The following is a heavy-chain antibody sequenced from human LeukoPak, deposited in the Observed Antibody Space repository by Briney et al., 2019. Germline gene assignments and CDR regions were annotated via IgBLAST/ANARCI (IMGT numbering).Heavy chain of an antibody. J-gene: IGHJ6*03. V-gene: IGHV3-48*03. CDR2: ISSSGSTI. CDR3: ARVKWGSELGYYYMDV. Sequence: GGSLRLSCAASGFTFSSYEMNWVRQAPGKGLEWVSYISSSGSTIYYADSVKGRFTISRDNAKNSLYLQMNSLRAEDTAVYYCARVKWGSELGYYYMDVWGKGTTVTISS. CDR1: GFTFSSYE. D-gene: IGHD7-27*01.